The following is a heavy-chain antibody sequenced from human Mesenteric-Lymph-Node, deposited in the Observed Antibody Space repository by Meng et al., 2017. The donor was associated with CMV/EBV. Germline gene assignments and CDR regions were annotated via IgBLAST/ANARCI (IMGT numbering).Heavy chain of an antibody. V-gene: IGHV3-48*03. CDR3: ARADFWSGYYIGFDY. Sequence: GESLKISCAASGFTFSSDEMNWVRQAPGKGLEWVSYISSGGGTKYYADSVKGRFTISRDNAKNSLYLQMNSLRPEDTAVYYCARADFWSGYYIGFDYWGQGTLVTVSS. D-gene: IGHD3-3*01. CDR2: ISSGGGTK. J-gene: IGHJ4*02. CDR1: GFTFSSDE.